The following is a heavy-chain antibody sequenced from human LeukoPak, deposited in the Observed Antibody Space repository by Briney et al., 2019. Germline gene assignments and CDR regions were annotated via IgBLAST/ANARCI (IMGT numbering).Heavy chain of an antibody. Sequence: GGSLRLSCAASGFTVSSSYMTWVRQAPGKGLEWVSVIYTGGSTYYADSVKGRFTISRDNSKNTLYLQMNSLRAEDTAVYYCARNLRGFIDYWGQGTLVTVSS. D-gene: IGHD5-12*01. J-gene: IGHJ4*02. CDR2: IYTGGST. V-gene: IGHV3-53*01. CDR1: GFTVSSSY. CDR3: ARNLRGFIDY.